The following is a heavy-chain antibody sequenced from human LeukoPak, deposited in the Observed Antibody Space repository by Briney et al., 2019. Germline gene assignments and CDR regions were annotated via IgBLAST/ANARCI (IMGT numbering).Heavy chain of an antibody. CDR1: GGSFSGYY. CDR2: IYYSGST. J-gene: IGHJ4*02. Sequence: SETLSLTCAVYGGSFSGYYWSWIRQPPGKGLEWIGYIYYSGSTNYNPSLKSRVTISVDTSKNQFSLRLSSVTAADTAVYYCARWRCSSANCQYLDYWGQGTLVTVSS. D-gene: IGHD2-2*01. CDR3: ARWRCSSANCQYLDY. V-gene: IGHV4-59*01.